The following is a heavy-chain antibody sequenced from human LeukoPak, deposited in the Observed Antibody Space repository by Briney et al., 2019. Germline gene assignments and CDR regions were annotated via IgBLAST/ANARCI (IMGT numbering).Heavy chain of an antibody. V-gene: IGHV1-69*04. CDR1: GGTFSSYA. CDR2: IIPILGIA. Sequence: SVKVSCKASGGTFSSYAISWVRQAPGQGLEWMGRIIPILGIANYAQKFQGRVTITADKSTSTAYMELSSLRSEDTAVYYCARGLVVGATNLDYWGQGTLVTVSS. CDR3: ARGLVVGATNLDY. D-gene: IGHD1-26*01. J-gene: IGHJ4*02.